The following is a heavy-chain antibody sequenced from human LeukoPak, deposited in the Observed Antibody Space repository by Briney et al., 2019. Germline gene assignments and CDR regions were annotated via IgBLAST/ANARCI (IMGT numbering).Heavy chain of an antibody. CDR3: ARKGLGGELGGFDS. Sequence: PGGSLGLSCAASGYTFGDHGMRWVRQVPGKGLEWVCDTNRRGDITGYADSLKGRFTISRDNAKNSLYLEMNSLRVEDTALYHCARKGLGGELGGFDSWGQGTLVSVSS. J-gene: IGHJ4*02. CDR2: TNRRGDIT. V-gene: IGHV3-20*01. D-gene: IGHD1-7*01. CDR1: GYTFGDHG.